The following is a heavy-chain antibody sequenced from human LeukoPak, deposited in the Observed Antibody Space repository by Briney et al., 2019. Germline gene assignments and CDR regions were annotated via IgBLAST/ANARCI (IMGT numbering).Heavy chain of an antibody. D-gene: IGHD5-24*01. CDR2: IYYSGST. CDR3: AREIRDGYNDAFDI. Sequence: SQTLSLTCIVSGGSISSGGYYWSWIRQHPGKGLEWIGYIYYSGSTYYNPSLKSRVTISVDTSKNQFSLKLSSVTAADTAVYYCAREIRDGYNDAFDIWGQGTMVTVSS. J-gene: IGHJ3*02. V-gene: IGHV4-31*03. CDR1: GGSISSGGYY.